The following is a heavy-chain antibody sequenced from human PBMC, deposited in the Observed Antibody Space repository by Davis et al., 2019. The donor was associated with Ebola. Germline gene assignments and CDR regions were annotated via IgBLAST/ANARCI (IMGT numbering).Heavy chain of an antibody. CDR2: IYSGGST. Sequence: GGSLTLSCAASGFTVRSNYMSWVRQAPGKGLEWVSVIYSGGSTYYADSVKGRFTISRHNSKNTLYLQMNSLRAEDTAVYYCARSWWIAAAGTAWFDPWGQGTLVTVSS. D-gene: IGHD6-13*01. J-gene: IGHJ5*02. CDR3: ARSWWIAAAGTAWFDP. V-gene: IGHV3-53*04. CDR1: GFTVRSNY.